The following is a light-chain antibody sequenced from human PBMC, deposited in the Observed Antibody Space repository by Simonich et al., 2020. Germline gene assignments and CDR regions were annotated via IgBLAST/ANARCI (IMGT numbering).Light chain of an antibody. CDR3: QQYGSSPWT. V-gene: IGKV3D-20*01. CDR1: QSVSGSS. J-gene: IGKJ1*01. CDR2: DAS. Sequence: EIVLTQSPGTLSLSPGERATLSCRASQSVSGSSLAWYQQKPGLAPSLLIYDASIRATGIPDSFSGSGSGTDFTLTISRLEPEEVAVYYCQQYGSSPWTFGQGTKVEIK.